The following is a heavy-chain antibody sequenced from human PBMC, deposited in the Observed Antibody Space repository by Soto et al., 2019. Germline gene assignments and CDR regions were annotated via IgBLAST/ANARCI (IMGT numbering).Heavy chain of an antibody. CDR1: GGSFSGYY. J-gene: IGHJ5*02. D-gene: IGHD2-2*01. V-gene: IGHV4-34*01. Sequence: SETLSLTCAVYGGSFSGYYWSWIRQPPGKGLEWIGEINHSGSTNYNPSLKSRVTISVDTSKNQFSLKLSSVTAADTAVYYCASGNCSSTSCYSREWFDPWGQGTLVTVSS. CDR3: ASGNCSSTSCYSREWFDP. CDR2: INHSGST.